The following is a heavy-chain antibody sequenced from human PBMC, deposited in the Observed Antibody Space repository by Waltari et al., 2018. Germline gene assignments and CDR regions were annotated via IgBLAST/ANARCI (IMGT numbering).Heavy chain of an antibody. J-gene: IGHJ6*03. V-gene: IGHV1-69-2*01. CDR2: VDPEDGET. Sequence: EVQLVQSGAEVKKPGATVKIACKASGYTFTDYYMHRVQQAPGNGLEWMGRVDPEDGETIYAEKFHGRVTITADPSTDTAYMELSSLRSEDTAVYYCATLPNYYYMDVWGKGTPVTVSS. CDR1: GYTFTDYY. CDR3: ATLPNYYYMDV.